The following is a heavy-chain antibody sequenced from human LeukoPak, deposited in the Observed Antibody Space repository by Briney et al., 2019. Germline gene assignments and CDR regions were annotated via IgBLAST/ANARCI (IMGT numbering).Heavy chain of an antibody. D-gene: IGHD5-24*01. CDR2: IYHRGTT. Sequence: SETLSLTCTVSGYSISSGYYWGWIRQPPGKGLEWIGNIYHRGTTYYNPSLKSRVTMSLDASMNQFSLTLRSVTAADTAVYCCACTRDAHSFVYWGQGNLVPVSS. CDR1: GYSISSGYY. CDR3: ACTRDAHSFVY. J-gene: IGHJ4*02. V-gene: IGHV4-38-2*02.